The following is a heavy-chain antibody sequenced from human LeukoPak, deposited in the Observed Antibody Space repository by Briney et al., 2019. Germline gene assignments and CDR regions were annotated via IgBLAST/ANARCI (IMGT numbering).Heavy chain of an antibody. CDR3: ARQGPPDYYMDV. CDR2: INPNSGGT. CDR1: GYTFTGYH. J-gene: IGHJ6*03. Sequence: ASVKVSCKASGYTFTGYHMHWVRQAPGQGLEWMGWINPNSGGTNYAQKFQGRVTMTRDTSISTAYMELSRLRSDDTAVYYCARQGPPDYYMDVWGEGTTVTVSS. V-gene: IGHV1-2*02.